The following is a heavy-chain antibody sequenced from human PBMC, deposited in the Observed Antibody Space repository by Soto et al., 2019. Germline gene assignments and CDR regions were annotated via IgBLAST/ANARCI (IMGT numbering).Heavy chain of an antibody. J-gene: IGHJ6*02. CDR1: GFTFSSYS. CDR2: ISSGSGSI. V-gene: IGHV3-48*01. Sequence: GGSLRLSCAASGFTFSSYSMNWVRQAPGKGLEWVSYISSGSGSIYYADSVKGRFTISRDNSKNTLYLQMNSLRAEDTAVYYCAKVIAVACLPDTYYYYGMDVWGQGTTVPVSS. D-gene: IGHD6-19*01. CDR3: AKVIAVACLPDTYYYYGMDV.